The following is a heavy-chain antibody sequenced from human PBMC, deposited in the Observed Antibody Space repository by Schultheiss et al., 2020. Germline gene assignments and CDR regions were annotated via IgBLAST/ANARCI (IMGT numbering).Heavy chain of an antibody. Sequence: SETLSLTCTVSGGSISSYYWSWIRQPPGKGLEWIGYIYYSGSTNYNPSLKSRVTISVDTSKNQFSLKVNSVTAADTAVYYCARGDSSSWHYFDYWGQGTLVTVSS. D-gene: IGHD6-13*01. CDR1: GGSISSYY. V-gene: IGHV4-59*01. J-gene: IGHJ4*02. CDR2: IYYSGST. CDR3: ARGDSSSWHYFDY.